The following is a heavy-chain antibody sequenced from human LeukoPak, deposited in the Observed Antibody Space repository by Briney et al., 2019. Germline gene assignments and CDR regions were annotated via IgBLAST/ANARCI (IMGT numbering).Heavy chain of an antibody. V-gene: IGHV3-48*01. Sequence: PGGSLRLSCAASGFTFSSYSMNWVRQAPGKGLEWVSYISSSSSTIYYADSVKGRFTISRDNAKNSLYLQMNSLRAEDTAIYYCAKVMQDRSMNMHFDYWGPGTQVTVSS. CDR1: GFTFSSYS. CDR3: AKVMQDRSMNMHFDY. D-gene: IGHD5-18*01. CDR2: ISSSSSTI. J-gene: IGHJ4*02.